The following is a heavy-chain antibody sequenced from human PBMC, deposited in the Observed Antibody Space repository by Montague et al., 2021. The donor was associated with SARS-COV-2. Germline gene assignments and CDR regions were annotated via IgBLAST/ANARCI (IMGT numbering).Heavy chain of an antibody. D-gene: IGHD3-10*01. Sequence: SLRLSCAASGFTFSSYAMHWVRQAPGKGLEWVAVISYDGSNEYYADSVKGRFTISRDNSKNTLYLQMNSLRVEGTAFYHCSRGGGMIRGVVDFWGQGILVSVSS. V-gene: IGHV3-30-3*01. CDR2: ISYDGSNE. J-gene: IGHJ4*02. CDR1: GFTFSSYA. CDR3: SRGGGMIRGVVDF.